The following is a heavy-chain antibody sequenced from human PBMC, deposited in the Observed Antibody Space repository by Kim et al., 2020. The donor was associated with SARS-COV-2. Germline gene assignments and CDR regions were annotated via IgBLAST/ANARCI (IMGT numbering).Heavy chain of an antibody. CDR1: GFTFRAYG. Sequence: PGGSLRLSCAASGFTFRAYGMHWVRQAPGKGLEWVAFLSSDGSNKQYVDTVKGRFTISRDNSENTLYLDMKSLRADDTAVYYCSKDVVRESEYGGTDHWGQGTLVTVSS. CDR3: SKDVVRESEYGGTDH. CDR2: LSSDGSNK. J-gene: IGHJ4*02. D-gene: IGHD2-15*01. V-gene: IGHV3-30*02.